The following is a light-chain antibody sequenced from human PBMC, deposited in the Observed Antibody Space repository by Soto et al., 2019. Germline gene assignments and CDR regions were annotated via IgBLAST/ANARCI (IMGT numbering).Light chain of an antibody. CDR3: QTWGTGFWV. CDR2: INSDGSH. CDR1: SGHSSNA. Sequence: QLVLTQSPSASASLGASVKLTCTLSSGHSSNAIVWHQQQPEKGPRYLMKINSDGSHSQGDGIPDRFSGSSSGAERYLTISRLPSEEEDDYYCQTWGTGFWVFGGGTKLTVL. J-gene: IGLJ3*02. V-gene: IGLV4-69*01.